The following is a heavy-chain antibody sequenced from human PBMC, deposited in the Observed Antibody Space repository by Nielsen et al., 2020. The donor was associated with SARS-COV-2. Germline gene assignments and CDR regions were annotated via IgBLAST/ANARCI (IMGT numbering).Heavy chain of an antibody. Sequence: GESLKISCAASGFTFSSYSMNWVRQAPGKGLEWVSSISSSSSYIYYADSVKGRFTISRDNAKNSLYLQMNSLRAEDTAVYYCARDLEHSSSCDYWGQRTLVTVSS. D-gene: IGHD6-13*01. V-gene: IGHV3-21*01. CDR2: ISSSSSYI. CDR1: GFTFSSYS. CDR3: ARDLEHSSSCDY. J-gene: IGHJ4*02.